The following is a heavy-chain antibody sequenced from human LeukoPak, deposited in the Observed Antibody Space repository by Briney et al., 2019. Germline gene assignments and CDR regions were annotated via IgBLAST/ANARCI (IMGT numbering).Heavy chain of an antibody. CDR3: AKLPRSYSSGWYGFDP. D-gene: IGHD6-19*01. J-gene: IGHJ5*02. Sequence: QSGGSLRLSCAASGFTFSSYAMSWVRQAPGKGLEWVSAISGSGGSTYYADSVKGRFTISRDNSKNTLYLQMNSLRAEDTAVYYCAKLPRSYSSGWYGFDPWGQGTLVTVSS. CDR2: ISGSGGST. CDR1: GFTFSSYA. V-gene: IGHV3-23*01.